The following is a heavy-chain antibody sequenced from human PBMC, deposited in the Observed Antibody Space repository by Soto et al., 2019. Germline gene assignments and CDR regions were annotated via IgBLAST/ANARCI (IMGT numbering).Heavy chain of an antibody. D-gene: IGHD2-15*01. CDR1: GGSMSSYD. Sequence: SETLSLTCTVSGGSMSSYDWTWPRQSPGRGLEWVGYISYSGSTYYNPSLKSRVTISADTSKTQFSLRMNSMIAADTAVYYCARADPDASVGYWGQGTLVTVSS. CDR2: ISYSGST. CDR3: ARADPDASVGY. V-gene: IGHV4-59*01. J-gene: IGHJ4*02.